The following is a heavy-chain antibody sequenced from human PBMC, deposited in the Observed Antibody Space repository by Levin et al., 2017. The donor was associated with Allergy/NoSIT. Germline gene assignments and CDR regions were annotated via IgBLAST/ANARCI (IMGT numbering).Heavy chain of an antibody. D-gene: IGHD3-10*01. Sequence: GGSLRLSCEASGFTFSSYAMHWVRQAPGKGLEWVAVISFDGSNKYYADSVKGRFTISRDDSKNTLYLQMNSLRAEDTAVYYCPLLYGSGTYYNSYFDYWGQGTLVTVSS. CDR1: GFTFSSYA. CDR2: ISFDGSNK. V-gene: IGHV3-30-3*01. CDR3: PLLYGSGTYYNSYFDY. J-gene: IGHJ4*02.